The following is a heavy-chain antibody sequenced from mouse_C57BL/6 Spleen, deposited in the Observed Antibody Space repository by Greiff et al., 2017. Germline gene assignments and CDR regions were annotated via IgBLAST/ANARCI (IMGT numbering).Heavy chain of an antibody. V-gene: IGHV5-9-1*02. CDR3: TRASRGYPYAMDY. D-gene: IGHD3-3*01. CDR1: GFTFSSYA. Sequence: EVKLVESGEGLVKPGGSLKLSCAASGFTFSSYAMSWVRQTPEKRLEWVAYISSGGDYIYYADTVKGRFTISRDNARNTLYLQMSSLKSEDTAMYYCTRASRGYPYAMDYWGQGTSVTVSS. CDR2: ISSGGDYI. J-gene: IGHJ4*01.